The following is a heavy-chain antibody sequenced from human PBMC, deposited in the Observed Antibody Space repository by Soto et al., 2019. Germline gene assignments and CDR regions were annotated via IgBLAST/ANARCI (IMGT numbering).Heavy chain of an antibody. J-gene: IGHJ6*02. CDR1: GGTFSNHS. V-gene: IGHV1-69*06. CDR3: ARGDDFDYYYGVDV. CDR2: IVPMFGTS. Sequence: ASVKVSCKASGGTFSNHSISWVRQAPGQGLEWMGGIVPMFGTSNYAQKFQGRVTTTADKSTNTAYMELSSLTSEDTAVYYCARGDDFDYYYGVDVWGQGTTVTVSS. D-gene: IGHD3-16*01.